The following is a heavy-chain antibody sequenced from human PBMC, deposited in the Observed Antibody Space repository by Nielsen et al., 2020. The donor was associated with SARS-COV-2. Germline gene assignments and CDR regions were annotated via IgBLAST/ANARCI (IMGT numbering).Heavy chain of an antibody. J-gene: IGHJ4*02. CDR3: ARDLYGDYSDY. Sequence: SETLSLTCTVSGGSISSGDYYWSWIRQPPGKGLEWIGYIYYSGSTYYNPSLKSRVTISVDTPKNQFSLKLSSVTAADTAVYYCARDLYGDYSDYWGQGTLVTVSS. CDR2: IYYSGST. D-gene: IGHD4-17*01. V-gene: IGHV4-30-4*01. CDR1: GGSISSGDYY.